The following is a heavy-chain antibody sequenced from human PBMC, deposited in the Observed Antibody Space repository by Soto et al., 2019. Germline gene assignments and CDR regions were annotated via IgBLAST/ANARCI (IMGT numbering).Heavy chain of an antibody. Sequence: SETLSLTCTVSGGSIRSYYWSWIRQQPGKGLEWIGYIYYSGSTNYNPSLKSRVTISVDTSKNQFSLKLSSVTAADTAVYYCARRYGSAFDFWGQGTMVTVSS. V-gene: IGHV4-59*01. CDR2: IYYSGST. D-gene: IGHD3-10*01. CDR3: ARRYGSAFDF. CDR1: GGSIRSYY. J-gene: IGHJ3*01.